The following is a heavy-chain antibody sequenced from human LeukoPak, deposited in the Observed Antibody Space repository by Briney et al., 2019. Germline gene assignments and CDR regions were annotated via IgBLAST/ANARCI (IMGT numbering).Heavy chain of an antibody. CDR2: INWNGGST. V-gene: IGHV3-20*04. CDR3: ARAHPHYYDSSGYYFGAFGI. J-gene: IGHJ3*02. Sequence: PGGSLRLSCAASGFTFDDYGMSWVRQAPGKGLEWVSGINWNGGSTGYADSVKGRFTISRDNAKNSLYLQMNSLRAEDTALYYCARAHPHYYDSSGYYFGAFGIWGQGTMVTVSS. CDR1: GFTFDDYG. D-gene: IGHD3-22*01.